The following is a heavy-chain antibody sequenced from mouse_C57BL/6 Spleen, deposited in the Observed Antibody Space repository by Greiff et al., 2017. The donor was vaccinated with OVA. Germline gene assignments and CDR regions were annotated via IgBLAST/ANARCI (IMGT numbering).Heavy chain of an antibody. V-gene: IGHV1-26*01. CDR1: GYTFTDYY. D-gene: IGHD2-1*01. Sequence: EVQLVESGPELVKPGASVKISCKASGYTFTDYYMNWVKQSHGKSLEWIGDINPNNGGTSYNQKFKGKATLTVDKSSSTAYMELRSLTSEDSAVYYCARRGINGNYDYWGQGTTLTVSS. J-gene: IGHJ2*01. CDR3: ARRGINGNYDY. CDR2: INPNNGGT.